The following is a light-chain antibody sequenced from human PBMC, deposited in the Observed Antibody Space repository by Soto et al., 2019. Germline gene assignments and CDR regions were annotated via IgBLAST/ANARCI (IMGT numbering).Light chain of an antibody. CDR1: SSDVGGYNS. J-gene: IGLJ2*01. V-gene: IGLV2-14*03. Sequence: QSALTQPASVSGSPGQSITISCTGTSSDVGGYNSVSWYQHHPGKAPKLLIYDVSNRPPGVSNRFSGSKSGNTASLTISGLQAEDEADYYCSSYTSSSTLFGGGTKLTVL. CDR2: DVS. CDR3: SSYTSSSTL.